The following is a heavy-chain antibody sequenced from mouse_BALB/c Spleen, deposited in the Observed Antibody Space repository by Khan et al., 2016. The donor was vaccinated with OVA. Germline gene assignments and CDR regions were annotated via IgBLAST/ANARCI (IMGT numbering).Heavy chain of an antibody. CDR3: ARGGDSVFAY. Sequence: QVQLKQSGPELVKPGTSVKMSCKASGYTFTDYVINWVKQRTGQGLEWIGDIFPGGGSSYYNEKFKGKAKLTADKSSNTAYMQLSSLTFEDSAVYFCARGGDSVFAYWGQGTLVTVSA. J-gene: IGHJ3*01. V-gene: IGHV1-77*01. CDR1: GYTFTDYV. D-gene: IGHD2-13*01. CDR2: IFPGGGSS.